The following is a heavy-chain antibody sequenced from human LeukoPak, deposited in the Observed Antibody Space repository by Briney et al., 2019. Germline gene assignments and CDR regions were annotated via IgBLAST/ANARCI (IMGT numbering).Heavy chain of an antibody. Sequence: PSETLSLTCAVYGGSFSGYHWTWIRQPPGKGLEWIGKINHSGSTNYNPSLKSRVTISVDPSKKQFSLKLSSVTAADTAAYYCARGLNMGYFDLWGRGTLVTVSS. CDR3: ARGLNMGYFDL. V-gene: IGHV4-34*01. J-gene: IGHJ2*01. CDR1: GGSFSGYH. CDR2: INHSGST. D-gene: IGHD1-26*01.